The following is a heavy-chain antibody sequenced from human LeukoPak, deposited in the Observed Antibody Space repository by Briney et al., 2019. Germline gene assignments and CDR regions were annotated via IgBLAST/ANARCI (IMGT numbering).Heavy chain of an antibody. V-gene: IGHV3-23*01. J-gene: IGHJ4*02. D-gene: IGHD6-19*01. CDR1: GFTFSTYA. CDR3: ARSSGWYG. Sequence: GGSLRLSCAASGFTFSTYAMSWVRQAPGKGLEWVSAISGSGGGVYYADSVKGLFTISRDNSKNSLYLQMNSLRAEDTAVYYCARSSGWYGWGQGTLVTVSS. CDR2: ISGSGGGV.